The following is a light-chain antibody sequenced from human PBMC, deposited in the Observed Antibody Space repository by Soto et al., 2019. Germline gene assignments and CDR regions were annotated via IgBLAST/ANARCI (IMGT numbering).Light chain of an antibody. J-gene: IGLJ1*01. CDR3: TSYAGGNNV. Sequence: QSALTQPPSASWSPGQSVTISCTGTSSDVGGYNYVSWYQQNPGKVPKLMIYEVNKRPSGVPDRFSGSKSGNTASLTVSGLQVEDEADYYCTSYAGGNNVFGTGTKLTVL. CDR2: EVN. V-gene: IGLV2-8*01. CDR1: SSDVGGYNY.